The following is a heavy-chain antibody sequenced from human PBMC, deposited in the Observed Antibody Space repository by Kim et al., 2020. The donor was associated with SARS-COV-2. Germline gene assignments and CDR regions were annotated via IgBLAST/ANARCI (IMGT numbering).Heavy chain of an antibody. CDR1: GFTFSSYE. Sequence: GGSLRLSCAASGFTFSSYEMNWVRQAPGKGLEWVSYISSSGSTIYYADSVKGRFTISRDNAKNSLYLQMNSLRAEDTAVYYCARGTDYYDSSGYYVWGQGTLVTVSS. CDR3: ARGTDYYDSSGYYV. J-gene: IGHJ4*02. D-gene: IGHD3-22*01. CDR2: ISSSGSTI. V-gene: IGHV3-48*03.